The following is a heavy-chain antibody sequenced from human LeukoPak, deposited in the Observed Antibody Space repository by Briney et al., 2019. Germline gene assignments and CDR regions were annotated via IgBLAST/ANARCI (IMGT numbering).Heavy chain of an antibody. V-gene: IGHV1-24*01. Sequence: ASVKVSCKVSGYTLTELSMHWVRQAPGKGLEWMGGFDPEDGETIYAQKFQGRVTMTEDTSTDPAYMELSSLRSEDTAVYYCATEYGGVDAFDIWGQGTMVTVSS. CDR2: FDPEDGET. D-gene: IGHD4-23*01. J-gene: IGHJ3*02. CDR1: GYTLTELS. CDR3: ATEYGGVDAFDI.